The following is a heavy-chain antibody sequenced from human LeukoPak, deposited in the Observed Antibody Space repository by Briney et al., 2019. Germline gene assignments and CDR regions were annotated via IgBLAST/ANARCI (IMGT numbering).Heavy chain of an antibody. J-gene: IGHJ4*02. D-gene: IGHD6-19*01. V-gene: IGHV4-61*01. CDR3: ATQTATGYSSGWSTRIDY. Sequence: PSETLSLTCTVSGGSVSSGSYYWSWIRQPPGKVLEWIGYIYYSGSTNYNPSLKSRVTISVDTSKNQFSLKLSSVTAADTAVYYCATQTATGYSSGWSTRIDYWGQGTLVTVSS. CDR1: GGSVSSGSYY. CDR2: IYYSGST.